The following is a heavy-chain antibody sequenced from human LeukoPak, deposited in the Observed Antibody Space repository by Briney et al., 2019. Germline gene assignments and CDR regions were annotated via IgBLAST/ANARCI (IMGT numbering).Heavy chain of an antibody. V-gene: IGHV3-49*04. D-gene: IGHD3-22*01. Sequence: GGSLRLSSTASGFTFGDYTMSWVRQAPGKGLEWVGFIRSKAYGGTTEYAASVKGRFTIARDDSKSIAYLQMNSLKTEDTAVYYCISQYYDSSGYPIAYYFDYWGQGTLVTVSS. CDR2: IRSKAYGGTT. CDR1: GFTFGDYT. CDR3: ISQYYDSSGYPIAYYFDY. J-gene: IGHJ4*02.